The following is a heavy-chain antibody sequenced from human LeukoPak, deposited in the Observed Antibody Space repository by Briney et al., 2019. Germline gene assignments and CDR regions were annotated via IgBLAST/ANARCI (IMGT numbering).Heavy chain of an antibody. Sequence: ASVKVSCKASGYTFTGYYMHWVRQAPGQGLEWMGWINPNSGGTNYAQKFQGRVTMTRDTSISTAYMELSSLRSEDTAVYYCARALAGSSFPYYYYYMDVWGKGTTVTVSS. CDR2: INPNSGGT. V-gene: IGHV1-2*02. J-gene: IGHJ6*03. CDR3: ARALAGSSFPYYYYYMDV. CDR1: GYTFTGYY. D-gene: IGHD2-15*01.